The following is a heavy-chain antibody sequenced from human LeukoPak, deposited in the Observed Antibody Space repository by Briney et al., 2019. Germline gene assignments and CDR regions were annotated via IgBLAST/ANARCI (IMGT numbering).Heavy chain of an antibody. V-gene: IGHV4-59*08. CDR1: GGSLSSYY. Sequence: SETLSLTCTVSGGSLSSYYWSWIRQPPGKGLEWIGYIYYSGSTNYNPSLKSGVTISVDTSKNQFSLKLSSVTAADTAVYYCARHGGVTTVTYDNWGQGTLVTVSS. J-gene: IGHJ4*02. CDR3: ARHGGVTTVTYDN. D-gene: IGHD4-17*01. CDR2: IYYSGST.